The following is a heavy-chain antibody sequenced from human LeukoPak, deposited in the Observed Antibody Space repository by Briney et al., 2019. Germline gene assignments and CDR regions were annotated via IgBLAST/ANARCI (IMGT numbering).Heavy chain of an antibody. CDR2: ISGSGGST. CDR3: AKGITMVRGVRPRAFDY. Sequence: GGSLRLSCAASGFTSSSYAMSWVRQAPGKGLEWVSAISGSGGSTYYADSVKGRFTISRDNSKNTLYLQMNSLRAEDTAVYYCAKGITMVRGVRPRAFDYWGQGTLVTVSS. J-gene: IGHJ4*02. D-gene: IGHD3-10*01. CDR1: GFTSSSYA. V-gene: IGHV3-23*01.